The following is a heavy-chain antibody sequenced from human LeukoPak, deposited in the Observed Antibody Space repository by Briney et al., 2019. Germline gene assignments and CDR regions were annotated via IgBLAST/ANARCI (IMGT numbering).Heavy chain of an antibody. V-gene: IGHV3-23*01. Sequence: GGTLRLSCAASGFTFSIYGMSWVRQAPGRGLEWVSAMSGSGGSTYYADSVKGRFTISRDNSKNTLYLQMNSLRAEDTAVYYCARSPPFSLLRGAIEMDVWGQGTLVTVSS. CDR3: ARSPPFSLLRGAIEMDV. D-gene: IGHD3-10*01. CDR1: GFTFSIYG. J-gene: IGHJ4*02. CDR2: MSGSGGST.